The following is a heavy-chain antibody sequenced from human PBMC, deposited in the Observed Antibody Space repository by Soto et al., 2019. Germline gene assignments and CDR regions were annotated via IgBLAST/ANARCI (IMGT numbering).Heavy chain of an antibody. J-gene: IGHJ4*02. D-gene: IGHD5-18*01. Sequence: PGESLKISCKGSGYSFTSYWIGWVRQMPGKGLEWMGIIYPGDSDTRYSPSFQGQVTISADKSIGAAYLQWSSLKASDTAMYYCASLPMNTAPYYFDYWGQGTLVTVSS. V-gene: IGHV5-51*01. CDR2: IYPGDSDT. CDR1: GYSFTSYW. CDR3: ASLPMNTAPYYFDY.